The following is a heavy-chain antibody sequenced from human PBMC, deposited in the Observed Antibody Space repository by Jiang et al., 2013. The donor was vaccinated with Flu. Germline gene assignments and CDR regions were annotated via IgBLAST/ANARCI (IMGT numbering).Heavy chain of an antibody. CDR3: ARAKQYCSGGSCYSIWFDP. J-gene: IGHJ5*02. Sequence: SGPGLVKPSQTLSLTCTVSGGSISSGNYYWSWIRQPAGKGLEWIGRIYTSGSTDYNPSLKSRVTISVDTSKNQFSLNLTSVTAADTAVYYCARAKQYCSGGSCYSIWFDPWGQGTLVTVSS. D-gene: IGHD2-15*01. CDR2: IYTSGST. CDR1: GGSISSGNYY. V-gene: IGHV4-61*02.